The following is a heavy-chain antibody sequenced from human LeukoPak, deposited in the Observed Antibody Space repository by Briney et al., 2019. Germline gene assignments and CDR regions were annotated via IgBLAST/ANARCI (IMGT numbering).Heavy chain of an antibody. CDR1: GFTVSSNY. CDR2: IYSGGST. V-gene: IGHV3-53*01. D-gene: IGHD1-26*01. J-gene: IGHJ6*02. Sequence: GGSLRLSCAASGFTVSSNYMSWVRLAPGKGLEWVSVIYSGGSTYYADSVKGRFTISRDNSKNTLYLQMNSLRAEDTAVYYCARDRVGATHYYYYGMDVWGQGTTVTVSS. CDR3: ARDRVGATHYYYYGMDV.